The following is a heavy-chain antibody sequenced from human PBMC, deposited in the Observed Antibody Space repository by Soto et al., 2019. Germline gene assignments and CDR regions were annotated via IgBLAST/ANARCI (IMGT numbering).Heavy chain of an antibody. Sequence: SETLSLTCTVSGGSISSYYWSWIWEPPAKGLERIGLVYYNGSTNYNHNLKSRVTITVDTFKIECSLKLNSVTAADTAVYYCAVVYRSVTATRLGGMDVWGQGTTVTVSS. CDR1: GGSISSYY. CDR3: AVVYRSVTATRLGGMDV. J-gene: IGHJ6*02. V-gene: IGHV4-59*01. CDR2: VYYNGST. D-gene: IGHD4-4*01.